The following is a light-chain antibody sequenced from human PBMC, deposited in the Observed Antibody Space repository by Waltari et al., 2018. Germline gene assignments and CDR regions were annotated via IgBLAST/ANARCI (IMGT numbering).Light chain of an antibody. J-gene: IGLJ2*01. CDR1: SSDIGGYNH. CDR2: DVS. CDR3: SSYITSSTLEL. V-gene: IGLV2-14*03. Sequence: QSALTQPASVSGSPGQSITISCTGTSSDIGGYNHFSWYQQHPGKAPKLMIYDVSNRPSGVSNRFSGSKSGNTASLTISGLQAEDEADYYCSSYITSSTLELFGGGTSLTVL.